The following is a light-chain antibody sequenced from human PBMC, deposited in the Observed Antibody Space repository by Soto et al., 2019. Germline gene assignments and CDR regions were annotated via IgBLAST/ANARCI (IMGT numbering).Light chain of an antibody. CDR2: GAS. J-gene: IGKJ4*01. CDR1: QSVRSSY. V-gene: IGKV3-20*01. Sequence: EMVLTQSPGTLSLSPGERATLSCGASQSVRSSYLAWYQQKPGQAPRLLIYGASSRATGIPDRVSGSGSGTDFTLTISRLEPEDFAVYYCQQYGSFFGGGTKVEIK. CDR3: QQYGSF.